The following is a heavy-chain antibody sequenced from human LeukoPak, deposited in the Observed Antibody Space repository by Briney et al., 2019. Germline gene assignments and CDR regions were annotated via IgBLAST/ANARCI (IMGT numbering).Heavy chain of an antibody. D-gene: IGHD3-22*01. CDR2: IKQDGSEK. CDR1: GFTFSSYW. V-gene: IGHV3-7*01. J-gene: IGHJ4*02. CDR3: STVDGSSGPHFDY. Sequence: PGVSLRLSCAASGFTFSSYWMSWVRQAPGKGLEWVANIKQDGSEKYYVDSVKGRFTISRDNAKNSLYLQMNSLRAEDTAVYYCSTVDGSSGPHFDYWGQGTLVTVSS.